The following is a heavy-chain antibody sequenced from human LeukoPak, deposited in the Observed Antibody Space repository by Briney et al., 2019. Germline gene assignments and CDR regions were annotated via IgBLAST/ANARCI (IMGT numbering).Heavy chain of an antibody. V-gene: IGHV3-23*01. J-gene: IGHJ4*02. Sequence: GGSLRLSCAASGFTFSSYAMRWVRQAPGKGLEWVSSISGSGGTTYYADSVKGRFTISRDNSKNTLYMQMNSLRPDDTALYYCAKGNGKAATGSVVDYWGQGTLVIVSS. D-gene: IGHD1-26*01. CDR1: GFTFSSYA. CDR3: AKGNGKAATGSVVDY. CDR2: ISGSGGTT.